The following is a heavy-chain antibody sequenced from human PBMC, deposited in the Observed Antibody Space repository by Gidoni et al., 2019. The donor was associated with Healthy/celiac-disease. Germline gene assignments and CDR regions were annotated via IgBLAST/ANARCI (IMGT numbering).Heavy chain of an antibody. Sequence: EVQLVESGGGLVQPGGSLKLSCAASGFTFSGSAMHWVRQASGKGLEWVGRIRSKANSYATAYAASVKGRFTISRDDSKNTAYLQMNSLKTEDTAVYYCLTHYYDSSGSGAPGRLLDYWGQGTLVTVSS. CDR1: GFTFSGSA. V-gene: IGHV3-73*01. CDR2: IRSKANSYAT. CDR3: LTHYYDSSGSGAPGRLLDY. D-gene: IGHD3-22*01. J-gene: IGHJ4*02.